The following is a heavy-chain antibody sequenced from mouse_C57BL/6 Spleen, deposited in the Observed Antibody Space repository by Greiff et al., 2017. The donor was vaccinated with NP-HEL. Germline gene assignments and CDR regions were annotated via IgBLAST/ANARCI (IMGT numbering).Heavy chain of an antibody. CDR3: AAYDVSYAMDY. J-gene: IGHJ4*01. Sequence: VQLQQPGAELVRPGTSVKLSCKASGYTFTSYWMHWVKQRPGQGLEWIGVIDPSDSYTNYNQKFKGKATLTVDTSSSTAYMQLSSLTSEDSAVYYCAAYDVSYAMDYWGQGTSVTVSS. V-gene: IGHV1-59*01. CDR2: IDPSDSYT. CDR1: GYTFTSYW. D-gene: IGHD2-14*01.